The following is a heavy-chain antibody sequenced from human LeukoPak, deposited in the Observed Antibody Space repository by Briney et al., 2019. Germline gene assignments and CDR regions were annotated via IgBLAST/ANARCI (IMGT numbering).Heavy chain of an antibody. CDR3: ATLVSTRYYFDY. V-gene: IGHV4-34*01. J-gene: IGHJ4*02. Sequence: SETLSLTCAVYGGSFSGYYWSWIRQPPGKGLEWIGEINHSGYTNYITALKSRVTISVDTSKNQFSLKLSSVTAADTAVYFCATLVSTRYYFDYWGQGTLVTVSS. D-gene: IGHD5/OR15-5a*01. CDR1: GGSFSGYY. CDR2: INHSGYT.